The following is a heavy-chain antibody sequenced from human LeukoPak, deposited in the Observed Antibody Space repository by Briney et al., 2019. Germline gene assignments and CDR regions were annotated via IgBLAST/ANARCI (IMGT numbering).Heavy chain of an antibody. D-gene: IGHD2-21*02. CDR2: IDDGGNT. CDR3: ARFSKITWGDWGDAFDV. CDR1: GGPFSDYF. J-gene: IGHJ3*01. V-gene: IGHV4-34*01. Sequence: SETLSLMHSVHGGPFSDYFWAGIRQPPGKGLEWIGEIDDGGNTNYNPSLMSRVLVAMEKSKKQFSLVMRSVTVADTAVYYCARFSKITWGDWGDAFDVWGQGATVIVSS.